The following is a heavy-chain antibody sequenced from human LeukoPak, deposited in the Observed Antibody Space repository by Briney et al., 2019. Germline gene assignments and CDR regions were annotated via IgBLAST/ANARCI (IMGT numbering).Heavy chain of an antibody. Sequence: ASVKVSCKASGYTFTSYGISWVRQAPGQGLEWMGWISAYNGNTNYAQKFQGRVTMTRNTSISTAYMELRSLRSDDTAVYYCARGTRPRDHDAFDIWGQGTMVTVSS. CDR2: ISAYNGNT. J-gene: IGHJ3*02. D-gene: IGHD6-6*01. CDR1: GYTFTSYG. CDR3: ARGTRPRDHDAFDI. V-gene: IGHV1-18*01.